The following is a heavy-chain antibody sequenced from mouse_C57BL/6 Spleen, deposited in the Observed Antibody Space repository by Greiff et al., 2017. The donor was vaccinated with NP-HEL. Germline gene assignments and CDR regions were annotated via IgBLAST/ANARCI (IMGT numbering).Heavy chain of an antibody. Sequence: EVQLVESGGGLVKPGGSLKLSCAASGFTFSDYGMHWVRQAPEKGLEWVAYISSGSSTIYYADTVKGRFTISRDNAKNTLFLPMTSLRSEDTAMYYCARPGSGGDYWGQGTSVTVSS. CDR1: GFTFSDYG. CDR2: ISSGSSTI. D-gene: IGHD1-1*01. CDR3: ARPGSGGDY. V-gene: IGHV5-17*01. J-gene: IGHJ4*01.